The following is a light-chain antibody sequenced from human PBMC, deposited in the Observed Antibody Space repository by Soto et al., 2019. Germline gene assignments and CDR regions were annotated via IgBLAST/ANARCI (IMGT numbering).Light chain of an antibody. CDR2: DVS. CDR3: CSYTTSNTRQIV. J-gene: IGLJ1*01. Sequence: QSALTQPASVSGSPGQSITISCTGISSDVGGYNYVSWYQQHPGKAPKFMIYDVSSRPSGVSNRFSGSKSGNTASLTISGLQAEDEADYYCCSYTTSNTRQIVFGTGTKLTVL. CDR1: SSDVGGYNY. V-gene: IGLV2-14*03.